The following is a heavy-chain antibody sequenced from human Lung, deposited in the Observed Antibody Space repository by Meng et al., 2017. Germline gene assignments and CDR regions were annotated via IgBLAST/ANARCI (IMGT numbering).Heavy chain of an antibody. D-gene: IGHD4-11*01. Sequence: QVQSQRWGAVLLSLLQTLSLTVVVSGGSFSDYYWSWIRQPPGKGLEWIGEINHSGSTNYNPSLESRATISVDTSQNNLSLKLSSVTAADSAVYYCARGPTTMAHDFDYWGQGTLVTVSS. V-gene: IGHV4-34*01. CDR2: INHSGST. CDR3: ARGPTTMAHDFDY. J-gene: IGHJ4*02. CDR1: GGSFSDYY.